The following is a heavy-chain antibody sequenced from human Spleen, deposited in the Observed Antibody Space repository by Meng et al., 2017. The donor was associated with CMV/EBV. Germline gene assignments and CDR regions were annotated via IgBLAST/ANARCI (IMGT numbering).Heavy chain of an antibody. CDR1: GFTFRIYA. J-gene: IGHJ6*02. CDR2: ISGSGDST. V-gene: IGHV3-23*01. D-gene: IGHD2-2*01. Sequence: GESLKISCTTSGFTFRIYAMTWVRQAPGKGLEWVSAISGSGDSTYYADSVKGRFTISRDNSKSTLYLQMNSLRAEDTALYYCAKEHAAVVPAAVKGMDVWGQGTTVTVSS. CDR3: AKEHAAVVPAAVKGMDV.